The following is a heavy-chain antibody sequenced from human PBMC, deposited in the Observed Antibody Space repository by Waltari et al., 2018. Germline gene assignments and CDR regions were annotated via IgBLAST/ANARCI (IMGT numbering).Heavy chain of an antibody. J-gene: IGHJ6*03. Sequence: QVQLVQSGAEVKKPGSSVKVSCKASGGTFSSYAISWVRQAPGQGLEWMGGIIPSFGTANYAQKFQGRVTITADKSTSTAYMELSSRRSEDTAVYYCARESGSGSYYYYYMDVWGKGTTVTVSS. CDR2: IIPSFGTA. CDR3: ARESGSGSYYYYYMDV. D-gene: IGHD1-26*01. CDR1: GGTFSSYA. V-gene: IGHV1-69*14.